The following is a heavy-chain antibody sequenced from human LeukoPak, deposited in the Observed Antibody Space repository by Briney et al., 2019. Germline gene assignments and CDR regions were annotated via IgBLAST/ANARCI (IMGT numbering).Heavy chain of an antibody. J-gene: IGHJ4*02. Sequence: ASVKVSCKASGYTFTAYYMHWVRQAPGQGLEWMGWINPNTGATNFAPNFQGRVTMTRDTSINTAYMQLSRLTFDDTAVYYCARDDSSQFDYWGQGALVTVSS. CDR2: INPNTGAT. CDR3: ARDDSSQFDY. V-gene: IGHV1-2*02. D-gene: IGHD5-18*01. CDR1: GYTFTAYY.